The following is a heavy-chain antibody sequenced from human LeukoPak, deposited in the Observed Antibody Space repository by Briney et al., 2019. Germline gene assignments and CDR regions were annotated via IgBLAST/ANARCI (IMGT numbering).Heavy chain of an antibody. V-gene: IGHV3-74*01. CDR2: INTDGTST. J-gene: IGHJ5*02. CDR1: GFTFSSYW. D-gene: IGHD3-22*01. Sequence: GGSLRLSCAASGFTFSSYWMHWVRQAPGKGLVWVSRINTDGTSTSYADSVKGRFTISRDNAKNTLYLQMNSLRVEDTAVYYCAGSGYWFDPWGQGTLATVSS. CDR3: AGSGYWFDP.